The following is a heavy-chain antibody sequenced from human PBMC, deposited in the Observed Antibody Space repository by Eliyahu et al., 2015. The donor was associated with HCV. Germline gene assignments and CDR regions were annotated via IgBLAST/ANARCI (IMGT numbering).Heavy chain of an antibody. CDR3: ARFLLRQQQLILNSFDY. J-gene: IGHJ4*02. Sequence: QVTLKESGLVLVKPTETLTLTCTVSGFSLSNVRMGVSWIRXPPGKALEWLAHIFSNDEKSYSTSLKNRLTISKDTSKSQVVLTMTDMDPVDTATYYCARFLLRQQQLILNSFDYWGQGTLVTVSS. D-gene: IGHD6-13*01. CDR1: GFSLSNVRMG. V-gene: IGHV2-26*01. CDR2: IFSNDEK.